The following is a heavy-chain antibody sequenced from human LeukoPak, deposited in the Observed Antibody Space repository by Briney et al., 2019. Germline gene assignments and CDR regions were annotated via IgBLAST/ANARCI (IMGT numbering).Heavy chain of an antibody. Sequence: GESLKISCKCSGYSFTSYWIAWVRQMPGKGLEWMAYIYPGDSNIRYSPSFQGQVTISVDKSITTAYLQWSSLKASDSAMYYCARLSEGLWFDYWGQGTLVTVSS. V-gene: IGHV5-51*01. CDR2: IYPGDSNI. J-gene: IGHJ4*02. CDR1: GYSFTSYW. CDR3: ARLSEGLWFDY. D-gene: IGHD5-18*01.